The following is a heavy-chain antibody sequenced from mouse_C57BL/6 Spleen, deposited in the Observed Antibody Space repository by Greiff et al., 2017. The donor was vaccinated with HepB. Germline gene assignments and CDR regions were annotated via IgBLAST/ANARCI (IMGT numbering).Heavy chain of an antibody. CDR1: GYTFTDYY. Sequence: VQLQQSGPELVKPGASVKISCKASGYTFTDYYMNWVKQSHGKSLEWIGDINPNNGGTSYNQKFKGKATLTVDKSSSTAYMELRSLTSEDSAVYYCARLDGSIYYYAMDYWGQGTSVTVSS. V-gene: IGHV1-26*01. CDR2: INPNNGGT. J-gene: IGHJ4*01. D-gene: IGHD1-1*01. CDR3: ARLDGSIYYYAMDY.